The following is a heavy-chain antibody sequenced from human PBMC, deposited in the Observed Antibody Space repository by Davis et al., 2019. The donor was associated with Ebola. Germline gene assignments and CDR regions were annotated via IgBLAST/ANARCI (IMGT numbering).Heavy chain of an antibody. CDR1: GFSLSANGMR. V-gene: IGHV2-70*04. D-gene: IGHD3-3*01. CDR2: LHWEDYK. CDR3: ARMTGSGASYFES. J-gene: IGHJ4*02. Sequence: SGPTLAKLTQTLTLTCAFPGFSLSANGMRVGWVRQFPGKPREWHARLHWEDYKFYSTSLKTRLSLSKDTSKNQVVLTMANMDPVDTATYYCARMTGSGASYFESWGQGILVTVSS.